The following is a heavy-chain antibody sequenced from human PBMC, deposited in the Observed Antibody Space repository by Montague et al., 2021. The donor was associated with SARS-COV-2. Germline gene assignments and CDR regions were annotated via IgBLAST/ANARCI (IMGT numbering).Heavy chain of an antibody. D-gene: IGHD2-15*01. J-gene: IGHJ6*03. V-gene: IGHV4-34*01. CDR2: INHGGST. CDR1: GSSFSGYY. Sequence: SETLSLTCAVHGSSFSGYYWNWIRQSPGKGLEWIGEINHGGSTKFSPSLKGRLTIATDTSKNQFSLKLTSVAAADTAVYYCARPRDGVVPSPRLGDGPFYSYYYMDVWGRGTTVPVSS. CDR3: ARPRDGVVPSPRLGDGPFYSYYYMDV.